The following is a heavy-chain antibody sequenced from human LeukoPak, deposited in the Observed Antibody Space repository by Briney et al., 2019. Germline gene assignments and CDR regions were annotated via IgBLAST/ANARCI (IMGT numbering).Heavy chain of an antibody. CDR2: IIPIFGTA. V-gene: IGHV1-69*13. CDR3: ARGSYGRTEFDY. D-gene: IGHD5-18*01. J-gene: IGHJ4*02. Sequence: EASVKVSCKTSGYTFTSDGISWVRQAPGQGLEWMGGIIPIFGTANYAQKFQGRVTITADESTSTAYMELSSLRSEDTAVYYCARGSYGRTEFDYWGQGTLVTVSS. CDR1: GYTFTSDG.